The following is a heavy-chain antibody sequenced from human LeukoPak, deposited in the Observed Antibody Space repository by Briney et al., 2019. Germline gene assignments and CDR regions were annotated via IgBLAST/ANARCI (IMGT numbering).Heavy chain of an antibody. CDR3: VSVKSNNWWGNFDY. V-gene: IGHV1-18*04. CDR2: VSANTGNT. Sequence: GASVKVSCKAFGYTFTDYGITWVRQAPGQGLQWLGWVSANTGNTNYAQRFQGRVTMTIDTSTSTAYMELRSLGSDDTAVYYCVSVKSNNWWGNFDYWGQGTLVTVSS. D-gene: IGHD1-20*01. CDR1: GYTFTDYG. J-gene: IGHJ4*02.